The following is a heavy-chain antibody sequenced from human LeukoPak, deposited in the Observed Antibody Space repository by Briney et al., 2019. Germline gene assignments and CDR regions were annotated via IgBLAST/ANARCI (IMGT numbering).Heavy chain of an antibody. Sequence: GGSLRLSWEASDFDFSSHAMTWVCQAPGKGLEWLSAISISGTETYYGDSVKGRFFISRDNSKNTLYLHMNSLRVGDTGIYYCANEIRPNDYWGQGTLVTVAS. V-gene: IGHV3-23*01. J-gene: IGHJ4*02. CDR1: DFDFSSHA. CDR3: ANEIRPNDY. CDR2: ISISGTET. D-gene: IGHD4-17*01.